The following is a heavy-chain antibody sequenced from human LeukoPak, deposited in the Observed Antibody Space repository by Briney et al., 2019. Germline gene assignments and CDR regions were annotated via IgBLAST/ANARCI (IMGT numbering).Heavy chain of an antibody. Sequence: GESLKISCKASGYSFTTWWIGWVRQMPGKGLEWMGIIYPADSTAHYSPSFQGQVTISVDKSINTAYLQWSRLKASDTAMYYCARLGSRHGYNWGDLWGQGTLVTVSS. CDR1: GYSFTTWW. CDR3: ARLGSRHGYNWGDL. CDR2: IYPADSTA. V-gene: IGHV5-51*01. D-gene: IGHD5-24*01. J-gene: IGHJ5*02.